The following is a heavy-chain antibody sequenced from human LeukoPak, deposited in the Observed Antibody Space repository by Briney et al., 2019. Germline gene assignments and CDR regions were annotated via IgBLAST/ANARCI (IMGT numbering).Heavy chain of an antibody. V-gene: IGHV1-18*01. J-gene: IGHJ4*02. CDR1: GYTFTSYG. Sequence: ASAKVSCKASGYTFTSYGISWVRQAPGQGLEWMGWISAYNGNTNYAQKLQGRVTMTTDTSTSTAYMELRSLRSDDTAVYYCARDYYDSSGYYSPLNYWGQGTLVTVSS. CDR3: ARDYYDSSGYYSPLNY. CDR2: ISAYNGNT. D-gene: IGHD3-22*01.